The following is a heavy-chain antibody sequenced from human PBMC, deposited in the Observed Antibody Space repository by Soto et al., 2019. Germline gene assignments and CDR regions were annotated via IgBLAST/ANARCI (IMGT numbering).Heavy chain of an antibody. V-gene: IGHV1-18*01. CDR2: SSAYNGNT. CDR1: GYTFTSYG. Sequence: ASVKVSCKASGYTFTSYGISWVRQAPGQGLEWMGWSSAYNGNTNYAQKLQGRVTMTTDTSTSTAYMELRSLRSDDTAVYYCARDSGLAARRFYYCGKEVWGKGTTVTVXX. CDR3: ARDSGLAARRFYYCGKEV. J-gene: IGHJ6*04. D-gene: IGHD6-6*01.